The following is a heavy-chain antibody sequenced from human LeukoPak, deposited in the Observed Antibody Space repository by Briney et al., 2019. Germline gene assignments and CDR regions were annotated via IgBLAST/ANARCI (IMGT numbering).Heavy chain of an antibody. D-gene: IGHD3-22*01. CDR3: ARVNYDSSGYPLYYYYYYMDV. Sequence: GGSLRLSCAASGFTFSSYWMHWVRQAPGQGLVWVSRINSDGSSTSYADSVKGRFTISRDNAKNTLYLQMNSLRSEDTAVYYCARVNYDSSGYPLYYYYYYMDVWGKGTTVTVSS. CDR1: GFTFSSYW. CDR2: INSDGSST. V-gene: IGHV3-74*01. J-gene: IGHJ6*03.